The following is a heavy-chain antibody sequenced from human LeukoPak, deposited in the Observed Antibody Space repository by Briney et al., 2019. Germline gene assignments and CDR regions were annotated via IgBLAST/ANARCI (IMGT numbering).Heavy chain of an antibody. CDR1: GGSISSGSYY. Sequence: SETLSLTCTVSGGSISSGSYYWSWIRQPAGKGLEWTGRIYTSGGTNYNPSLKSRVTVSIDTSKNQFSLKLSSVTAADTAVYYCARVVGSGTTRYYYYMDVWGKGTTVTVSS. D-gene: IGHD1-7*01. V-gene: IGHV4-61*02. CDR2: IYTSGGT. CDR3: ARVVGSGTTRYYYYMDV. J-gene: IGHJ6*03.